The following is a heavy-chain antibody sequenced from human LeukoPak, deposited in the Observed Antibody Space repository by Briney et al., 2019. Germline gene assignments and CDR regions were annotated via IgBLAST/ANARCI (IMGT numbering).Heavy chain of an antibody. J-gene: IGHJ4*02. CDR2: ISGSGGST. D-gene: IGHD2-2*01. CDR3: AKYKENILVVPAAMDY. Sequence: SGGSLRLSCAASGFTFSSYAMSWVRQAPVKGLEWVSAISGSGGSTYYTDSVKGRFTISRDNSKNTLYLQMNSLRAEDTAVYYCAKYKENILVVPAAMDYWGQGTLVTVSS. V-gene: IGHV3-23*01. CDR1: GFTFSSYA.